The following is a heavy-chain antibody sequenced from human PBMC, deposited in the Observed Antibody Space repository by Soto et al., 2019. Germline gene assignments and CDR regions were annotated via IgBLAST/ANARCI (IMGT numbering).Heavy chain of an antibody. CDR1: GFTVSGKY. D-gene: IGHD1-7*01. V-gene: IGHV3-53*01. CDR3: AMELRPDL. CDR2: IWSAGLT. J-gene: IGHJ5*02. Sequence: GGSLRLACTASGFTVSGKYMNWVRQAPGKGRELVSIIWSAGLTYYADSVRGRFTISRDISKNILFLQMNNLRAEDSAIYYCAMELRPDLWGQGTLDTVSS.